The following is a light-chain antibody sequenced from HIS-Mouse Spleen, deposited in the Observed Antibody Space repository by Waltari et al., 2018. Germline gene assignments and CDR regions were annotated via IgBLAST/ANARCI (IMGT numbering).Light chain of an antibody. Sequence: SYVLTQPPSVSVAPGKTDRITCGGNNLGRKSVHWYQQKPGQAPVLVVYDDSDRPPGIPERFSGSNSGNTATLTISRVEAGDEADYYCQVWDSSSDHVVFGGGTKLTVL. CDR2: DDS. CDR3: QVWDSSSDHVV. V-gene: IGLV3-21*03. J-gene: IGLJ2*01. CDR1: NLGRKS.